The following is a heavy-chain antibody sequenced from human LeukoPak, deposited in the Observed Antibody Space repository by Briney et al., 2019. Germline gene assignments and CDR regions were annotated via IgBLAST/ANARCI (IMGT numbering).Heavy chain of an antibody. D-gene: IGHD6-19*01. V-gene: IGHV1-18*04. J-gene: IGHJ4*02. CDR3: ARDGAVAGYKNDY. Sequence: ASVRVSCKASGYTFTDYYMHWVRQAPGQGLEWMGWISAYNGNTNYAQKLQGRVTMTTDTSTSTAYMELRSLRSDDTAVYYCARDGAVAGYKNDYWGQGTLVTVSS. CDR1: GYTFTDYY. CDR2: ISAYNGNT.